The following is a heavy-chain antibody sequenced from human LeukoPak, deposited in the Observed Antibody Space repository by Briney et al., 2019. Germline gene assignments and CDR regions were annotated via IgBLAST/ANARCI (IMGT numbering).Heavy chain of an antibody. J-gene: IGHJ5*02. D-gene: IGHD2-15*01. V-gene: IGHV4-31*03. CDR1: GYSISSGYY. Sequence: PSETLSLTCTVSGYSISSGYYWGWIRQHPGKGLEWIGYIYYSGSTYYNPSLKSRVTISVDTSKNQFSLKLSSVTAADTAVYYCASLGYCSGGSCYWFDPWGQGTLVTVSS. CDR2: IYYSGST. CDR3: ASLGYCSGGSCYWFDP.